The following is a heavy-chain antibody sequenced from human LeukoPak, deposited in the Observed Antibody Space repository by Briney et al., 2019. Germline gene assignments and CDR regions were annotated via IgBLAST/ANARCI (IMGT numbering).Heavy chain of an antibody. CDR1: GGSFSGHY. CDR2: INHSGST. J-gene: IGHJ6*03. V-gene: IGHV4-34*01. Sequence: PSETLSLTCAVYGGSFSGHYWSWIRQPPGTGLEWIGEINHSGSTNYNPSLKSRVTISVDTSKNQFSPKLSSVTATDTAVYYCARGRSCKGSTTSCYAPTDYYYYMDVWGKGTTVTVSS. D-gene: IGHD2-2*01. CDR3: ARGRSCKGSTTSCYAPTDYYYYMDV.